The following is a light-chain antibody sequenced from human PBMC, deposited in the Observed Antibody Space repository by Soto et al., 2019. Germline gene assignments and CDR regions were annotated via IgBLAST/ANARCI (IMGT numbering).Light chain of an antibody. J-gene: IGLJ2*01. CDR1: SSDVGGYNY. Sequence: QSALTQPASVSGSPGQSITISCTGTSSDVGGYNYVSWYQHHPGKAPKLIIYEVTNRPSGVSNRFSGSKSGNTASLTISGLQAEDEGDYYCSSYTTSRSPLVFGAGTKLTVL. V-gene: IGLV2-14*01. CDR3: SSYTTSRSPLV. CDR2: EVT.